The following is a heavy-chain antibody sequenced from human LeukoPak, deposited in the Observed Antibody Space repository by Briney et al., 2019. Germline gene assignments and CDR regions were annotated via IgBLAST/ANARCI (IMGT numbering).Heavy chain of an antibody. D-gene: IGHD3-3*01. Sequence: GGPLRLSCAASGFTFSSYAMNWVRQAPGKGLVWVSRINKEGTSAHYADSVKGRFTISRDNAKNTMSLQMNSLRAEDTALYYCVRDWDHYDFDSWGQGTLVTVSS. CDR1: GFTFSSYA. CDR2: INKEGTSA. CDR3: VRDWDHYDFDS. J-gene: IGHJ5*01. V-gene: IGHV3-74*01.